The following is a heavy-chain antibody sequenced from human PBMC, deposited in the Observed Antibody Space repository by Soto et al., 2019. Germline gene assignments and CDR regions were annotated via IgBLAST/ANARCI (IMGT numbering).Heavy chain of an antibody. CDR3: AKGGDSSGWSDAFDL. J-gene: IGHJ3*01. CDR2: ITGRGPTY. D-gene: IGHD6-19*01. Sequence: PGGSLRLSCAASGVTLRSYAVSWVRQAPGKGLEWLSFITGRGPTYNSDYYADSVKGRFTISRDSSRNTLYLQMNSLRDEDTAVYYCAKGGDSSGWSDAFDLWGQGTVVTVSS. V-gene: IGHV3-23*01. CDR1: GVTLRSYA.